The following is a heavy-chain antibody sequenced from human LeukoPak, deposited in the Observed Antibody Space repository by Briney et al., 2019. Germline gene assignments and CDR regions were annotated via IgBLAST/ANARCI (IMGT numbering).Heavy chain of an antibody. CDR1: GGSISSSSYY. V-gene: IGHV4-61*05. Sequence: SETLSLTCTVSGGSISSSSYYWGWIRQPPGKGLEWIGEIYHSGSTNYNPSLKSRVTMSVDKSKNQFSLKLSSVTAADTAVYYCASAEPRGIIWYPYWGQGTLVTVSS. J-gene: IGHJ4*02. D-gene: IGHD6-13*01. CDR3: ASAEPRGIIWYPY. CDR2: IYHSGST.